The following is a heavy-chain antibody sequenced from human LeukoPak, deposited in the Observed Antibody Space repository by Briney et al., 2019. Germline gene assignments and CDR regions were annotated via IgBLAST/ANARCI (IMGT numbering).Heavy chain of an antibody. CDR1: GFTFSYYG. V-gene: IGHV3-23*01. Sequence: GGSLRLSCAASGFTFSYYGLHWVRQAPGKGLEWVSAISGSGGSTYYADSVKGRFTISRDNSKNTLYLQMNSLRAEDTAVYYCATGETYCSSTSCHTGAFDIWGQGTMVTVSS. J-gene: IGHJ3*02. D-gene: IGHD2-2*02. CDR2: ISGSGGST. CDR3: ATGETYCSSTSCHTGAFDI.